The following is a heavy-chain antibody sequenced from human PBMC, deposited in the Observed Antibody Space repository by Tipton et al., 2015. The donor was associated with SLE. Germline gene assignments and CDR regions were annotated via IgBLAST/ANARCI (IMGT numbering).Heavy chain of an antibody. CDR2: INHSGST. D-gene: IGHD2-2*01. Sequence: TLSLTCAVYGGSFSGYYWSWIRQPPGKGLEWIGEINHSGSTNYNPSLKSRVTISVDTSKNQFSLKLSSVTAADTAVYYCARGWQYQLHDAFDIWGQGTMVTVSS. CDR3: ARGWQYQLHDAFDI. V-gene: IGHV4-34*01. CDR1: GGSFSGYY. J-gene: IGHJ3*02.